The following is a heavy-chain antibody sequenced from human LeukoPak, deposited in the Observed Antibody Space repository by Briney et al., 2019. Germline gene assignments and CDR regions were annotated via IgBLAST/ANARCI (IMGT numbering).Heavy chain of an antibody. CDR2: ISSSGSTI. V-gene: IGHV3-48*03. D-gene: IGHD2-2*01. CDR1: GFTFSSYE. Sequence: GGSLRLSCAASGFTFSSYEMNWVRQAPGKGLEWVSYISSSGSTIYYADSVKGRFTISRDNAKNSLYLQMNSLRAEDTAVYYCARGLGIVVVPAAILDDYWGQGTLVTVSS. J-gene: IGHJ4*02. CDR3: ARGLGIVVVPAAILDDY.